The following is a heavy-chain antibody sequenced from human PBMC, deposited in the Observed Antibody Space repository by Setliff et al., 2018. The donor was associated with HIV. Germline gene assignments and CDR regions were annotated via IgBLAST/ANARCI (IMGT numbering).Heavy chain of an antibody. Sequence: PSETLSLTCTVSGGSISSYSWSWIRQPPGKGLEWIGYIYTSGSTYYNPSLKSRVTMSVDTSKNQFSLKLSSVTAADTAVYYCAREGHYYDSSGYFDYWGQGTLVTVSS. J-gene: IGHJ4*02. CDR3: AREGHYYDSSGYFDY. CDR2: IYTSGST. D-gene: IGHD3-22*01. V-gene: IGHV4-4*08. CDR1: GGSISSYS.